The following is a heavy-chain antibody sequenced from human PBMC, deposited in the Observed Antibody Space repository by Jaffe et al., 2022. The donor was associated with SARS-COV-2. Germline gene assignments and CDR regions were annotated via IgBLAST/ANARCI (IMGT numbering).Heavy chain of an antibody. V-gene: IGHV3-49*03. CDR2: IRSKTYGGTT. CDR1: GFSFGDYV. Sequence: EVQLVESGGGLVQPGRSLRLSCTASGFSFGDYVMTWFRQAPGKGLEWVGFIRSKTYGGTTEYAASVKGRLTISRDDSKSIAYLQMNTLKTEDTAVYYCSRAASHCRGSNCYGRIDTFDIWGQGTMVAVSS. J-gene: IGHJ3*02. CDR3: SRAASHCRGSNCYGRIDTFDI. D-gene: IGHD2-15*01.